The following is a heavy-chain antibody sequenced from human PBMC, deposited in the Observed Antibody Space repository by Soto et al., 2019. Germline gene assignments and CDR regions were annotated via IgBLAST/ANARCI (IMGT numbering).Heavy chain of an antibody. CDR1: GYSFTSYW. J-gene: IGHJ4*02. CDR2: IYPGDSDT. Sequence: LGESLKISCKGSGYSFTSYWIGWVRQMPGKGLEWMGIIYPGDSDTRYSPSFQGRVTISADKSINTAYLQWSSLKASDTAMYCCAKHEGYCSTTTCSNFDYWGQGTLVTVSS. D-gene: IGHD2-2*01. CDR3: AKHEGYCSTTTCSNFDY. V-gene: IGHV5-51*01.